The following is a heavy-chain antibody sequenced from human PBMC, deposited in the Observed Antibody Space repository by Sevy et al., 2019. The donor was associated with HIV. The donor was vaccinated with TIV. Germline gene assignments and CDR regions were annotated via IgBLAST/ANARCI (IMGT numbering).Heavy chain of an antibody. Sequence: GGSLRLSCAASGFTFSSYGMHWVRQAPGKGLEWVAFIRYDGSNKYYADSLKGRFTISRDNSKNRLYLQMNSLRAEDTAVYYCAKDHTPYSSGWSYFDYWGQGTLVTVSS. CDR3: AKDHTPYSSGWSYFDY. CDR2: IRYDGSNK. J-gene: IGHJ4*02. D-gene: IGHD6-19*01. V-gene: IGHV3-30*02. CDR1: GFTFSSYG.